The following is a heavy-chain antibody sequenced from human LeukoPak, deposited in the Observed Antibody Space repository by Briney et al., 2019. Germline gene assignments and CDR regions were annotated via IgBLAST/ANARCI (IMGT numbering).Heavy chain of an antibody. CDR3: AKGGEWLVSSAYYYYYMDV. D-gene: IGHD6-19*01. V-gene: IGHV3-30*18. CDR2: ISYDGSNK. Sequence: GGSLRLSCAASGFTFSSYGMHWVRQAPGKGLEWVAVISYDGSNKYYADSVKGRFTISRDNPKNTLYMQMNSLRVEDTAVYYCAKGGEWLVSSAYYYYYMDVWGKGTTVTISS. CDR1: GFTFSSYG. J-gene: IGHJ6*03.